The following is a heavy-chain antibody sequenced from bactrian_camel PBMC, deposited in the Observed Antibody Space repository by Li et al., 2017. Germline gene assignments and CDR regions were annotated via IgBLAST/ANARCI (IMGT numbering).Heavy chain of an antibody. CDR3: AAYYGNDCEEGKLNTY. CDR2: LAIDRAT. J-gene: IGHJ4*01. Sequence: QVQLVESGGGSVQPGGSLRFSCTASESIPNKCGMAWYRQYPGKVRELVSVLAIDRATHYADAVKGRFTISEDDAKNAVYLQMNSLKLEDTAMYQCAAYYGNDCEEGKLNTYWGQGTQVTVS. D-gene: IGHD1*01. V-gene: IGHV3S53*01. CDR1: ESIPNKCG.